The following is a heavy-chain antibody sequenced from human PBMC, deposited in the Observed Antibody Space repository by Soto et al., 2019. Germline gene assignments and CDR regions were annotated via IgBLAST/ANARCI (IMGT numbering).Heavy chain of an antibody. CDR3: AMALVRVLYYYYGMYV. CDR2: IYSGGST. D-gene: IGHD3-10*01. V-gene: IGHV3-66*01. CDR1: GFTVSSNY. Sequence: EVQLVESGGGLVQRGGSLRLSCAASGFTVSSNYMSWFRQAPGKGLEWVSVIYSGGSTYYADSVKGRFTISRDNSKNTLYLQINSLRAEDTAVYYCAMALVRVLYYYYGMYVWGQGTTVTVSS. J-gene: IGHJ6*02.